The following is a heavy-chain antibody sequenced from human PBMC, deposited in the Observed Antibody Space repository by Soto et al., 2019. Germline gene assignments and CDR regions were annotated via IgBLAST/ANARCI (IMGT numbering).Heavy chain of an antibody. V-gene: IGHV4-34*01. D-gene: IGHD3-10*01. CDR2: INNSGST. J-gene: IGHJ4*02. CDR3: ARGYGSGSYYSFDY. CDR1: GGSFSGYY. Sequence: QVQLQQWRARLLKPSETLSLTCAVYGGSFSGYYWSWIRHPPEKGLEWIGEINNSGSTNYTPSLQGRTTSSVDTSKNQFPPELSSVTAADTAVYSRARGYGSGSYYSFDYWGQGTLVTVSS.